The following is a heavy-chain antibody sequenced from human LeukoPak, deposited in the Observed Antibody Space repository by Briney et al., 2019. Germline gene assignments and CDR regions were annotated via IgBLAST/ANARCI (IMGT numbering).Heavy chain of an antibody. J-gene: IGHJ6*03. CDR1: GFTFSSYA. D-gene: IGHD3-3*01. V-gene: IGHV3-23*01. CDR2: ISGSGGST. CDR3: AKRSGPTLYYYMDV. Sequence: PGGSLRLSCAASGFTFSSYAMSWVRQAPGKGLELVSAISGSGGSTYYPYPVKGPFTISRDNSKNTLYLQINSLIAEDPAVYYCAKRSGPTLYYYMDVWGKGTTVTVSS.